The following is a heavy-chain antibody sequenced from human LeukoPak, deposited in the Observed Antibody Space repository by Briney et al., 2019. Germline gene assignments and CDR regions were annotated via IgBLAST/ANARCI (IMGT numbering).Heavy chain of an antibody. CDR1: GGSISSSY. J-gene: IGHJ6*03. CDR3: ARSFDSAYYYMDV. Sequence: SETLSLTCTVSGGSISSSYWSWFRQPPGKGLDWIGYVSHSGGTNYKPSLKSRVTISVDTSKRQFSLKLSSVTAADTAVYYCARSFDSAYYYMDVWGKGTTVTVS. V-gene: IGHV4-59*08. D-gene: IGHD3-10*01. CDR2: VSHSGGT.